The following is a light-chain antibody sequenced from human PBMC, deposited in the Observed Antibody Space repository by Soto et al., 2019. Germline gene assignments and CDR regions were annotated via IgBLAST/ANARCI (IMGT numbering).Light chain of an antibody. J-gene: IGKJ1*01. CDR1: QSISNW. V-gene: IGKV1-5*03. CDR3: QQYNSYSRT. Sequence: DIQMTQSPSTLSASVGDRVTITCRASQSISNWLAWYQLKPGKAPKLLIYKASSLESEIPSRFSGSGSGTEFTLNISSLQPDDFATYYCQQYNSYSRTFGQGTKVEIK. CDR2: KAS.